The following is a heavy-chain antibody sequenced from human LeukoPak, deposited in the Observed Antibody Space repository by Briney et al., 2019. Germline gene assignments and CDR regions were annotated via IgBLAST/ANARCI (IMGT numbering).Heavy chain of an antibody. CDR3: AKQLGYCSDGSCYFES. V-gene: IGHV3-23*01. J-gene: IGHJ4*02. D-gene: IGHD2-15*01. CDR1: GFTFISYA. CDR2: ISDSGSST. Sequence: GGSLRLSCEASGFTFISYAMSWVRQAPGKGLEWVSAISDSGSSTYDADSVKGRFTISRDNSKNTLYLQMHSLRAEDTAVYYCAKQLGYCSDGSCYFESWGQGTLVIVSS.